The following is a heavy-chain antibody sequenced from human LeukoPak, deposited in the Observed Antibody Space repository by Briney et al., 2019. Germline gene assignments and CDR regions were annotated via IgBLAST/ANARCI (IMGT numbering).Heavy chain of an antibody. CDR3: AREYSSTGYYYYYMDV. CDR2: IYYSGST. D-gene: IGHD6-13*01. V-gene: IGHV4-59*12. J-gene: IGHJ6*03. CDR1: GGSISNY. Sequence: SETLSLTCTVSGGSISNYWSWIRQPPGKGLEWIGYIYYSGSTNYNPSLKSRVTISVDTSKNQFSLKLSSVTAADTAVYYCAREYSSTGYYYYYMDVWGKGTTVTVSS.